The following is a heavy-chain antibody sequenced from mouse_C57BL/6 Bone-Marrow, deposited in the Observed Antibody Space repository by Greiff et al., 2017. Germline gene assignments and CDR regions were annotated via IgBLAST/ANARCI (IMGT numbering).Heavy chain of an antibody. V-gene: IGHV1-82*01. Sequence: VQLQQSGPELVKPGASVKISCKASGYAFSSSWMNWVKQRPGKGLEWIGRIYPGDGDTNYNGKFKGKATLTADKSSSTAYMQLSSLTSGDSAVYFCAIYYGSSGGDYWGQGTTLTVSS. D-gene: IGHD1-1*01. CDR2: IYPGDGDT. J-gene: IGHJ2*01. CDR3: AIYYGSSGGDY. CDR1: GYAFSSSW.